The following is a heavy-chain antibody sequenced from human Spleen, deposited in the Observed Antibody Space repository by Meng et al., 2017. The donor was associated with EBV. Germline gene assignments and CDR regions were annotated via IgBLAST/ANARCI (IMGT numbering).Heavy chain of an antibody. CDR3: ARGALGRYYDY. CDR2: INQSGAT. J-gene: IGHJ4*02. V-gene: IGHV4-34*01. CDR1: GGSFRGYY. D-gene: IGHD1-26*01. Sequence: QVQLQQWGAGLLKPSETLSLPCAVYGGSFRGYYWTWVRQPPGKGLEWIGDINQSGATNYNPSLKSRVTISGDSSKNQFSLKVASVTAADTAVYYCARGALGRYYDYWGQGTLVTVAS.